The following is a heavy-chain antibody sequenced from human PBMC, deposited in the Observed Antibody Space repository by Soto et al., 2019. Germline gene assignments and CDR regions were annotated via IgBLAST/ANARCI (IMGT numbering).Heavy chain of an antibody. CDR2: ISGSGGTK. CDR1: GFTFSSYA. J-gene: IGHJ4*02. CDR3: AKDRLGATPYYFDY. Sequence: EVQLLESGGGLVQPGGSLRLSCAASGFTFSSYAMSWVRQAPGKGREWVSAISGSGGTKYYADSVKGRFTISRDNSNNTLYLQMNSLRAEDTALYYCAKDRLGATPYYFDYWGQGTLVTVST. V-gene: IGHV3-23*01. D-gene: IGHD1-26*01.